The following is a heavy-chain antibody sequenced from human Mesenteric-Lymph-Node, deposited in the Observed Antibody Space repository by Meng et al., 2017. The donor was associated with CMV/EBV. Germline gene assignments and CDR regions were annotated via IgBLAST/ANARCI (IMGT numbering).Heavy chain of an antibody. V-gene: IGHV3-53*01. J-gene: IGHJ4*02. Sequence: GGSLRLSCAASGFTVSSNYMSWVRQAPGKGLEWVSVIYGDGTTKYADSVKGRFSISRDNSKNTLYLQMNSLRVEDTAVYYCAKATEAKSSGSYGLFDSWGQGTLVTVSS. CDR1: GFTVSSNY. D-gene: IGHD1-26*01. CDR2: IYGDGTT. CDR3: AKATEAKSSGSYGLFDS.